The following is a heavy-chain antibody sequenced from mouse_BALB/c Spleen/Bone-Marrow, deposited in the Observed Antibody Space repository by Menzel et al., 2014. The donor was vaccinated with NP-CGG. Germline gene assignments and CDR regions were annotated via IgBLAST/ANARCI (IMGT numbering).Heavy chain of an antibody. J-gene: IGHJ4*01. D-gene: IGHD2-4*01. CDR2: ISSGSSTI. CDR3: ARARSTMITTGAMDY. Sequence: EVKLMESGGGLVQPGGSRKLSCAASGFTFSRSGMHWVRQAPEKGLEWVAYISSGSSTIYYADTMKGRFTISRDNPKNTLFLQMTSPRSEDTAMYYCARARSTMITTGAMDYWGQGTSVTVSS. V-gene: IGHV5-17*02. CDR1: GFTFSRSG.